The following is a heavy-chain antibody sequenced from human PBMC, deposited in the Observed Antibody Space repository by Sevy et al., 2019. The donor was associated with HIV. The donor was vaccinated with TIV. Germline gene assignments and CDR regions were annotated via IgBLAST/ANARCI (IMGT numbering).Heavy chain of an antibody. CDR1: GFTFSSYE. CDR2: ISNSGTTI. J-gene: IGHJ4*02. Sequence: RGSLRLSCAASGFTFSSYEMSWVRQAPGKGLERVSYISNSGTTIYYSDSVKGRFTISRDNARNSLYLQMNSLRAEDTPIYYCARDLPPSATTVAHFDCWGQGTLVIVSS. D-gene: IGHD4-17*01. CDR3: ARDLPPSATTVAHFDC. V-gene: IGHV3-48*03.